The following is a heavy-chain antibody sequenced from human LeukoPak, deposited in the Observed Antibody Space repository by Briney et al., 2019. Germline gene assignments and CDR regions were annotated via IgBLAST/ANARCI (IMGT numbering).Heavy chain of an antibody. CDR2: IYPSDSDT. CDR1: GYSFTSYW. D-gene: IGHD3-22*01. Sequence: GESLKISCKGSGYSFTSYWIGWVRQMPGKGLEGMGIIYPSDSDTRYSPSFQGQVTISADKSISTAYLQWSSLKASDTVMYYCARRRYDSIHDAFDIWGQGTMVTVSS. CDR3: ARRRYDSIHDAFDI. J-gene: IGHJ3*02. V-gene: IGHV5-51*01.